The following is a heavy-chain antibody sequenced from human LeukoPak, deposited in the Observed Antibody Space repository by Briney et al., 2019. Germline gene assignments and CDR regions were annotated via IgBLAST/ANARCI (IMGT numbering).Heavy chain of an antibody. D-gene: IGHD4-17*01. CDR2: ISGSGGST. Sequence: GGSLRLSCAASVLTFSSFAMSWVRQAPGKGLEWVSTISGSGGSTNYADSVKGRFTFSRDNSKNTLYLQMNSLRAEDTAVYYCAKDLPDYGDYIEGYWGQGTLVTVSS. J-gene: IGHJ4*02. CDR1: VLTFSSFA. CDR3: AKDLPDYGDYIEGY. V-gene: IGHV3-23*01.